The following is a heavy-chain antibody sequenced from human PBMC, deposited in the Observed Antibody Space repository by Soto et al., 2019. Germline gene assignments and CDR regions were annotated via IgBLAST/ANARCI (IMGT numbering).Heavy chain of an antibody. J-gene: IGHJ4*02. V-gene: IGHV1-69*02. D-gene: IGHD3-10*01. CDR3: SRVDPGETSPFDH. Sequence: GASVKVSCKASGGSFSSYTISWVRQAPGQGLEWMGRIIPILGIANYAQKFQGRVTFTRDTSTSTVYMELSGLRSDDTAVYYCSRVDPGETSPFDHWGQGTLVPVSS. CDR1: GGSFSSYT. CDR2: IIPILGIA.